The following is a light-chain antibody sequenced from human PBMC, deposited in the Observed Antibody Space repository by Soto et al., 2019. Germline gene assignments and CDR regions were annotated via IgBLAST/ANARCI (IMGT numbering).Light chain of an antibody. J-gene: IGKJ2*01. CDR3: QAGNT. Sequence: EIVMTQSPATLSVSPGERATLSCRASQSVSSNLAWYQQKPGQAPRLLIYCASTRATGIPARFSGSGSGTEFTLTISSLQSEDFAVYYCQAGNTFGQGTKLQIK. CDR1: QSVSSN. CDR2: CAS. V-gene: IGKV3-15*01.